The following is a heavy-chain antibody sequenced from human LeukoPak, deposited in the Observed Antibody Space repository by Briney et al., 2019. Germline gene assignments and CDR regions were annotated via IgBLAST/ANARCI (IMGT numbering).Heavy chain of an antibody. CDR2: INPSGGST. CDR1: GYTFISYY. V-gene: IGHV1-46*01. J-gene: IGHJ4*02. CDR3: ARDGYNLGYFDY. Sequence: ASVKVSCKASGYTFISYYMHWVRQAPGQGLEWMGIINPSGGSTSYAQKFQGRVTMTRDTSTSTVYMELSSLRSEDTAVYYCARDGYNLGYFDYWGQGTLVTVSS. D-gene: IGHD5-24*01.